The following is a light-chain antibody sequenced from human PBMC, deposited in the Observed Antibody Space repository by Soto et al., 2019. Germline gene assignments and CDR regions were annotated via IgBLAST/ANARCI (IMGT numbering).Light chain of an antibody. J-gene: IGLJ1*01. V-gene: IGLV1-47*01. CDR3: AAWDDSLSGHYV. Sequence: QSVLTQPPSASGAPGQRVIISCSGSTSNIGTNYVYWYHQLPGAAPKLLISRNNQRPSGVPDRFSGSKSGTSASLAISGLRSEDEGDYYCAAWDDSLSGHYVFGTGTKVTVL. CDR1: TSNIGTNY. CDR2: RNN.